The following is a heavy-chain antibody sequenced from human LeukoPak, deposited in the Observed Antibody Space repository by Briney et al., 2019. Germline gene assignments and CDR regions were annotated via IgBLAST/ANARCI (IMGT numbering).Heavy chain of an antibody. J-gene: IGHJ6*03. CDR2: ISAYNGNT. Sequence: ASVKVSRKASGYTFTSYGISWVRQAPGQGLEWMGWISAYNGNTNYAQKLQGRVTMTRNTSISTAYMELSSLRSEDTAVYYCARTYSSSWYSYYYMDVWGKGTTVTISS. CDR3: ARTYSSSWYSYYYMDV. D-gene: IGHD6-13*01. CDR1: GYTFTSYG. V-gene: IGHV1-18*01.